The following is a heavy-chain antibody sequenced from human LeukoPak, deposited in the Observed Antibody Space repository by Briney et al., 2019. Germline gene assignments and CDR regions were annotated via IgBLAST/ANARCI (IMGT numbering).Heavy chain of an antibody. V-gene: IGHV3-48*03. CDR2: ISSSGSTI. CDR3: ARDSTNDY. J-gene: IGHJ4*02. CDR1: GFIFSSSE. Sequence: GGSLRLSCAAPGFIFSSSEMNWVRLDPGKGLEWVSYISSSGSTIYYADSVKGRFTISRDNAKNSLYLQMNSLRAEDTAVYYCARDSTNDYWGQGTLVTVSS. D-gene: IGHD2/OR15-2a*01.